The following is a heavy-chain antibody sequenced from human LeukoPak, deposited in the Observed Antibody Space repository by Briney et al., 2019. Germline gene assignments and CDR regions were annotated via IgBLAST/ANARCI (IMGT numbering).Heavy chain of an antibody. D-gene: IGHD6-6*01. CDR1: GGTFSSYA. Sequence: GASVKVSCKASGGTFSSYAISWVRQAPGRGLEWMGGIIPIFGTANYAQKFQGRVTITRNTSISTAYMELSSLRSEDTAVYYCARGGRIAARPKLGLWPYYYYYMDVWGKGTTVTVSS. V-gene: IGHV1-69*05. J-gene: IGHJ6*03. CDR3: ARGGRIAARPKLGLWPYYYYYMDV. CDR2: IIPIFGTA.